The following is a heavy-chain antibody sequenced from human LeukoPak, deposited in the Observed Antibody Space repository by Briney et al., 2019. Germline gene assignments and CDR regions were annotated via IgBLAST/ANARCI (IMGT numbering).Heavy chain of an antibody. CDR2: ISAYNGNT. CDR3: ARDDSDSSGYPSFDY. J-gene: IGHJ4*02. D-gene: IGHD3-22*01. V-gene: IGHV1-18*01. CDR1: GYTFTSYG. Sequence: GASVKVSCKASGYTFTSYGISWVRQAPGQGLEWMGWISAYNGNTNYAQKLQGRVTMTTDTSTSTAYMELRSLRSDDTAVYYCARDDSDSSGYPSFDYWGQGTLVTVSS.